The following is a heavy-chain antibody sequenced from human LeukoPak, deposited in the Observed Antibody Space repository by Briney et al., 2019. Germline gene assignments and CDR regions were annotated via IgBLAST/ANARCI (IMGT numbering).Heavy chain of an antibody. CDR3: ARVYYDSSGYYYLDY. D-gene: IGHD3-22*01. CDR1: GFTFSSYD. Sequence: GGSLRLSCAAYGFTFSSYDMHWVRQATGKGLEWVSAIGTAGDTYYPGSVKGRFTISRENAKNSLYLQMNSLRAGDTAVYYCARVYYDSSGYYYLDYWGQGTLVAVSS. J-gene: IGHJ4*02. CDR2: IGTAGDT. V-gene: IGHV3-13*01.